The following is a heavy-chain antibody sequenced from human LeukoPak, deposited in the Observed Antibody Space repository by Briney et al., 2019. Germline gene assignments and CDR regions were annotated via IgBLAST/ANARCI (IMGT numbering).Heavy chain of an antibody. CDR1: GFTFSRNS. CDR3: AKEGYSRGYYSYYYMDV. V-gene: IGHV3-21*06. Sequence: GGPLRLSCAASGFTFSRNSMNWVRQAPGKGLEWVSSISTSSSYIYYADSVKGRFTISRDNAKNSLYLQMKSLRVENTAVYYCAKEGYSRGYYSYYYMDVWGKGTTVTVSS. D-gene: IGHD6-13*01. J-gene: IGHJ6*03. CDR2: ISTSSSYI.